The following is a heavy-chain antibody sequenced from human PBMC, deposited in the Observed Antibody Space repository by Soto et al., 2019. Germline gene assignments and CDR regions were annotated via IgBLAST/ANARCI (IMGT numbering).Heavy chain of an antibody. V-gene: IGHV3-23*01. CDR3: AKALVPALTAKFGY. CDR1: GFIFNNYA. D-gene: IGHD5-18*01. J-gene: IGHJ4*02. CDR2: VTASGGGT. Sequence: GGSLRLSCAASGFIFNNYAMTWVRQAPGKGLEWVSTVTASGGGTFYANSVKGRFTISRDNSRNTLHLQMSSLRVGDTAPYYCAKALVPALTAKFGYWGQGTLVTVS.